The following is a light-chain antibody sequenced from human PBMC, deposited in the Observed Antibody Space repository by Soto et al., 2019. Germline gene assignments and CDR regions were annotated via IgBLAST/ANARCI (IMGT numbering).Light chain of an antibody. V-gene: IGLV2-11*01. CDR2: DVS. Sequence: QTVVTQPRSVSGSPGQSVTISCTGTSSDVGGYNYVSWYQQHPGKAPKLMIYDVSKRPSGVPDRFSGSKSGNTASLTISGLQAEDEADYYCSSYTSSSTPVVFGGGTQLTVL. CDR3: SSYTSSSTPVV. J-gene: IGLJ2*01. CDR1: SSDVGGYNY.